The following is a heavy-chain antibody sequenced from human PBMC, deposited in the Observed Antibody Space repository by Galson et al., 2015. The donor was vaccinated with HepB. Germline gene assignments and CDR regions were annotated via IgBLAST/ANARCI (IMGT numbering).Heavy chain of an antibody. Sequence: SVTVSCKASGGSFSTFAFNWVRQAPGQGLEWMGTFIPIFATANYAKKFQDRVTITADKSTTTAYMELTSLRPEDTAVYYCARGVGRGRRYSNTWQKDYYDMDVWGQGTTVTVSS. J-gene: IGHJ6*02. CDR1: GGSFSTFA. D-gene: IGHD6-13*01. CDR3: ARGVGRGRRYSNTWQKDYYDMDV. CDR2: FIPIFATA. V-gene: IGHV1-69*06.